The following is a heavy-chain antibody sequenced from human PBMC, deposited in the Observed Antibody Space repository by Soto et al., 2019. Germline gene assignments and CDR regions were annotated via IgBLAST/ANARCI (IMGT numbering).Heavy chain of an antibody. CDR2: ISAYNGNT. Sequence: GASVKVSCKASGYTFTRYGISWVRQAPGQGLEWMGWISAYNGNTNYAQKLQGRVTMTTDTSTSTAYMELRSLRSDDTAVYYCAREIAVDQGGYYYYGMDVWGQGTTVSVSS. V-gene: IGHV1-18*01. CDR3: AREIAVDQGGYYYYGMDV. D-gene: IGHD6-19*01. CDR1: GYTFTRYG. J-gene: IGHJ6*01.